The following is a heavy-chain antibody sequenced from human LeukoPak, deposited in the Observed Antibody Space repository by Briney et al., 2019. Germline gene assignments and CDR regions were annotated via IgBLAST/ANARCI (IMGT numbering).Heavy chain of an antibody. Sequence: SETLSLTCTVSGGSISSGGYYWSWIRQPPGKGLEWIGYLSYSGSTNYNSSLKSRVTISVDTSKNQFSLRLSSVTAADTAVYYCARFTREYNYGQPLARGLDYWGQGTLVTVSS. CDR1: GGSISSGGYY. D-gene: IGHD5-18*01. J-gene: IGHJ4*02. CDR3: ARFTREYNYGQPLARGLDY. V-gene: IGHV4-61*08. CDR2: LSYSGST.